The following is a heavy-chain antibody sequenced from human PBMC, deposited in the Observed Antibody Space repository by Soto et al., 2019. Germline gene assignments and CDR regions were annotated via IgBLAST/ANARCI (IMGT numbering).Heavy chain of an antibody. CDR3: ATSFWFGTQPEI. CDR2: ISPSGTT. CDR1: GGSFRDNY. V-gene: IGHV4-34*01. J-gene: IGHJ4*02. Sequence: QVQLEQWGAGLLKPSETLSLSCAVSGGSFRDNYWTWFRQPPGKGLEWIGEISPSGTTKYTPSLKRRATISVDTSKTQISLQVTSVTAEGTSVYYSATSFWFGTQPEIWGQGTVVTVSS. D-gene: IGHD3-10*01.